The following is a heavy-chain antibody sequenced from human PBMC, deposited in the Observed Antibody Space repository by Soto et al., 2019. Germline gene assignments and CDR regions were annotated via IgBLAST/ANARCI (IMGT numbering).Heavy chain of an antibody. CDR2: ISYDGSNK. V-gene: IGHV3-30*18. D-gene: IGHD3-22*01. J-gene: IGHJ4*02. CDR3: AKGIVVDY. Sequence: QVQLVESGGGVVQPGRSLRLSCAASGFTFSSYGMHWVRQAPGKRLEWVAVISYDGSNKYYADSVKGRFTISRDNSKNTLYLQMNSLRAEDTAVYYCAKGIVVDYWGQGTRVTVSS. CDR1: GFTFSSYG.